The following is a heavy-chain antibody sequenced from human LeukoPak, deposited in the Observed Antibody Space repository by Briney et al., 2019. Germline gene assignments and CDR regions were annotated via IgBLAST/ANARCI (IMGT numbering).Heavy chain of an antibody. CDR3: ASNGVVVDPSDAFDI. D-gene: IGHD2-21*01. Sequence: PSETLSLTCAASGYSISSGYYWGWIRQPPGKGLEWIGSIYHSGSTYYNPSLKSRVTISVDTSKNQFSLKLSSVTAADTAVYYCASNGVVVDPSDAFDIWGQGTMVTVSS. CDR2: IYHSGST. J-gene: IGHJ3*02. V-gene: IGHV4-38-2*01. CDR1: GYSISSGYY.